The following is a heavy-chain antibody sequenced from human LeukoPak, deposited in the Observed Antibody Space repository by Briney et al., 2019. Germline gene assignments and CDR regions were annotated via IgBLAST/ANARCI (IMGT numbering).Heavy chain of an antibody. V-gene: IGHV4-61*01. CDR3: ARVESNDYTEGWFDP. D-gene: IGHD4-11*01. CDR1: DDSISGNIYF. CDR2: MSHSGST. J-gene: IGHJ5*02. Sequence: SETLSLTCTVSDDSISGNIYFWSWIRQPPGKGLEWIGYMSHSGSTDYNPSLKSRVTISMETSKRQFSLKLSSVTAADTAVHYCARVESNDYTEGWFDPWGQGTLVTVSS.